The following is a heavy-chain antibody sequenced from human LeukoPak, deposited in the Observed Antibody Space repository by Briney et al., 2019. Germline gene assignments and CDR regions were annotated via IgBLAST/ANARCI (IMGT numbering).Heavy chain of an antibody. Sequence: GASVKVSCKASGYTFTGYYMHWVRQAPGQGLEWMGWINPNSGGTNYAQKFQGRVTMTRDTSISTAYMELSSLRSEDTAVYYCARSSGGKTTVDYYYMDVWGKGTTVTVSS. V-gene: IGHV1-2*02. CDR3: ARSSGGKTTVDYYYMDV. J-gene: IGHJ6*03. CDR1: GYTFTGYY. CDR2: INPNSGGT. D-gene: IGHD4-11*01.